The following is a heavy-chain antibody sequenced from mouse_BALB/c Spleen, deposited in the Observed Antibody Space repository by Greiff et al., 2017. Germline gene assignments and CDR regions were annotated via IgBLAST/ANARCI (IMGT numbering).Heavy chain of an antibody. CDR3: TRSGNYTAY. V-gene: IGHV1-5*01. D-gene: IGHD2-1*01. J-gene: IGHJ3*01. Sequence: VQLQQSGTVLARPGASVKMSCKASGYTFTSYWMHWVKQRPGQGLEWIGAIYPGNSDTSYNQKFKGKAKLTAVTSTCTAYMELSSLTNEDSAVYYCTRSGNYTAYWGQGTLVTVSA. CDR1: GYTFTSYW. CDR2: IYPGNSDT.